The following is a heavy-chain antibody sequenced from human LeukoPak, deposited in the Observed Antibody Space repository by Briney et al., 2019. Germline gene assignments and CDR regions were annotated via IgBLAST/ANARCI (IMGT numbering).Heavy chain of an antibody. CDR3: AGKAAAYYFVY. J-gene: IGHJ4*02. CDR1: GFSFNTYG. V-gene: IGHV3-30*02. D-gene: IGHD2-2*01. CDR2: MQYDGSEE. Sequence: PGGSLRLSCAASGFSFNTYGMHWVRQAPGKGLEWVTFMQYDGSEEYYADSVKGRFTISRDNSKNTLYLQMDSLRGEDTAVYYCAGKAAAYYFVYWGQGTLVTVPS.